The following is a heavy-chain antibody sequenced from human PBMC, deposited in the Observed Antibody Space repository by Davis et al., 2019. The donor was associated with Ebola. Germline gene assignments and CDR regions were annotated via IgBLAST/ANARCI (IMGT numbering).Heavy chain of an antibody. V-gene: IGHV3-23*01. J-gene: IGHJ3*01. CDR2: GTSADT. CDR3: AKDNRNIWSEV. Sequence: GGSLRLSCSASGFIFSTYVMSWVRLAPGKGLEWVSTYGTSADTYYADSVKGRFTISRDNSKNTLYLQINGLRVEDTAIYYCAKDNRNIWSEVWGQGTMVTVSS. CDR1: GFIFSTYV. D-gene: IGHD2/OR15-2a*01.